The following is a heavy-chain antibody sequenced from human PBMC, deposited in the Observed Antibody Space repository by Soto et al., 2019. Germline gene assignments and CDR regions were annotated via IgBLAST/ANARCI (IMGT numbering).Heavy chain of an antibody. CDR1: GDSISSGGFS. V-gene: IGHV4-30-2*01. D-gene: IGHD2-2*01. CDR3: ARGRFVPAVNFDY. Sequence: QLQLQESGSGLVKPSQTLSLTCAVSGDSISSGGFSWSWIRQPPGKGLEWIGYIYHSGTSFYNPSLKSRVTISVDGSKNQFSLKVNSVTAADTAVYYCARGRFVPAVNFDYWGLGTLVTVSS. CDR2: IYHSGTS. J-gene: IGHJ4*02.